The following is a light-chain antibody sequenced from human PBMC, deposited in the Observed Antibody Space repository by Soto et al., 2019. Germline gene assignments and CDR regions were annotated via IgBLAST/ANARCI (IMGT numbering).Light chain of an antibody. Sequence: DIQMTQSPSTLSASVGDRVTITCRASQNINNWLAWYQQKPGKVPKLLMYHASSLESGVPSRFSGSGSGTEFTLTISSLEPDDFATYYCQQYNSYWTFGQGTKVDI. J-gene: IGKJ1*01. CDR3: QQYNSYWT. CDR2: HAS. V-gene: IGKV1-5*01. CDR1: QNINNW.